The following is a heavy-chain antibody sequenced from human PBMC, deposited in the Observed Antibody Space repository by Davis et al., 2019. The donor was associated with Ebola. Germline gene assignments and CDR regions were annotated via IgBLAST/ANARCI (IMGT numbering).Heavy chain of an antibody. CDR1: GGSISSYY. CDR2: IYYSGST. Sequence: MPSETLSLTCTVPGGSISSYYWSWIRQPPGKGLEWIGYIYYSGSTNYNPSLKSRVTISVDTSKNQFSLKLSSVTAADTAVYYCARQQLALFFDPRGQGTLVTVSS. V-gene: IGHV4-59*08. D-gene: IGHD6-6*01. CDR3: ARQQLALFFDP. J-gene: IGHJ5*02.